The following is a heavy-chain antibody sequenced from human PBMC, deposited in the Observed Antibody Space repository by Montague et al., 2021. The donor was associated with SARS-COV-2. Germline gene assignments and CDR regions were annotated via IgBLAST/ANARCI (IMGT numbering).Heavy chain of an antibody. CDR2: IYYNGYN. CDR1: DDSISTYY. D-gene: IGHD3-22*01. J-gene: IGHJ3*02. V-gene: IGHV4-59*01. CDR3: ARGGATYYYDTSCYVNAFDT. Sequence: SETLSLTCTVSDDSISTYYWSWIRQPPGKGLEWIGYIYYNGYNNYNPSLKSRVTISVDTSKNQFSLRLSSVTAADTAVYFCARGGATYYYDTSCYVNAFDTWGQGTMVTVSS.